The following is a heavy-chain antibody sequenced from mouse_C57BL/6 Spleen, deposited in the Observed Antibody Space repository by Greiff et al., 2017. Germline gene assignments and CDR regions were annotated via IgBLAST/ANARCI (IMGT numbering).Heavy chain of an antibody. CDR3: AREGGTLHWYFDV. CDR1: GYSITSGYY. J-gene: IGHJ1*03. V-gene: IGHV3-6*01. Sequence: EVKLLESGPGLVKPSQSLSLTCSVTGYSITSGYYWNWIRQFPGNKLEWMGYISYDGSNNYNPSLKNRISITRDTSKNQFFLKLNSVTTEDTATYYCAREGGTLHWYFDVWGTGTTVTVSS. CDR2: ISYDGSN.